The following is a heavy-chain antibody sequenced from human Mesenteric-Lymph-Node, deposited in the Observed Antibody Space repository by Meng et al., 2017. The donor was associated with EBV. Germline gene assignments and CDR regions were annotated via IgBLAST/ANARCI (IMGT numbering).Heavy chain of an antibody. V-gene: IGHV1-3*04. CDR3: ATAPALSTPYHFDR. Sequence: QALLAQSGPEVTRPGASVKISCQASGYTFRDYDMHWVRQAPGQRLEWMGWINTDIGDTKFSQKFQGRVTITRDTSASTAYMVLSSLRSEDTAIYYCATAPALSTPYHFDRWGQGTLVTASS. D-gene: IGHD6-13*01. J-gene: IGHJ4*02. CDR1: GYTFRDYD. CDR2: INTDIGDT.